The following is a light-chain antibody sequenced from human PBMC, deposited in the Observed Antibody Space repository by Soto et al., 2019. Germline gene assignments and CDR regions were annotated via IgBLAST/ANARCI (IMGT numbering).Light chain of an antibody. J-gene: IGLJ3*02. V-gene: IGLV1-47*01. Sequence: QSVLTQPPSASGTPGQRVTISCSGSSSNIGSNYVYWYQQLPGTATKLLIYRNNQRPSWVPDRFSGSKSGTSASLAISGLRSEYEANYYCAAWDDSLSGVVFGGGTKLTVL. CDR3: AAWDDSLSGVV. CDR2: RNN. CDR1: SSNIGSNY.